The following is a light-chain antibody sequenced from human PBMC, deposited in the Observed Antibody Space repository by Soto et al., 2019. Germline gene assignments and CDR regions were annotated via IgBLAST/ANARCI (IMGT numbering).Light chain of an antibody. CDR2: GNS. CDR3: QSYDSSLSGGV. J-gene: IGLJ2*01. CDR1: SSNIGAGYD. Sequence: QSVLPQPPSVSGAPGQRVTISCTGSSSNIGAGYDVHWYQQLPGTAPKLLIYGNSNRPSGVPDRFSGSKSDTSASLAITGLQAEDEADYYCQSYDSSLSGGVFGGGTKLTVL. V-gene: IGLV1-40*01.